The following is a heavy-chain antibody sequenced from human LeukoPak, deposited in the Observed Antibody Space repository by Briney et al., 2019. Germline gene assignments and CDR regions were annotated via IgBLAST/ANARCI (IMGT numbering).Heavy chain of an antibody. V-gene: IGHV5-51*01. Sequence: GESLKISCKGSGYSFTSYWIGWVRQMPGKGLEWMGIIYPGDSDTRYSPSFQGQVTISADKSISTAYLQWSSLKASDTAMYYCARRVYCSSTSCYAEYYFDYWGQGTLVTVSS. CDR3: ARRVYCSSTSCYAEYYFDY. D-gene: IGHD2-2*01. CDR1: GYSFTSYW. CDR2: IYPGDSDT. J-gene: IGHJ4*02.